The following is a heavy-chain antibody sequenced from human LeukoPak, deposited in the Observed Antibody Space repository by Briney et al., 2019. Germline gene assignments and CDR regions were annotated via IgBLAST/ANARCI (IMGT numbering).Heavy chain of an antibody. CDR2: IWFDGSNK. J-gene: IGHJ4*02. Sequence: GRSLRLSCAASGFNFSSFGMHWVRQAPGRGLEWVAAIWFDGSNKYYADSVKGRFTISRDNSRNTLYLQMNSLRAEDTAVYYCAREVGNYYGDPWVYWGRGTLVTVSS. CDR1: GFNFSSFG. CDR3: AREVGNYYGDPWVY. V-gene: IGHV3-33*01. D-gene: IGHD4-17*01.